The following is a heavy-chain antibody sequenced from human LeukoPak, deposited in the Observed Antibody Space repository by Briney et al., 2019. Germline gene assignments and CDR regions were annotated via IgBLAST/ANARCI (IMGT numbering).Heavy chain of an antibody. CDR1: GFTFSSYA. J-gene: IGHJ3*02. Sequence: PGGSLRLSCAASGFTFSSYAMSWVRQAPGKGLEWVSAISGSGGSTYYADSVKGRFTISRDNSKKTLYLQMNSLRAADTAVYYCAKRKPARDAFDIWGQGTMVTVSS. V-gene: IGHV3-23*01. CDR3: AKRKPARDAFDI. CDR2: ISGSGGST.